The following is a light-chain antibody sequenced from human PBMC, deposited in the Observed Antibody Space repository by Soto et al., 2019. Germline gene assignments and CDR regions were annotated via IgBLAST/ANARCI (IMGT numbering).Light chain of an antibody. CDR1: QGISSW. V-gene: IGKV1-12*01. CDR2: TTS. J-gene: IGKJ5*01. CDR3: QQANAFPIT. Sequence: DIQMTQSPSFVSASVGDRVTVTCRASQGISSWLAWYKQKPGKAPKLLIYTTSTLESAVPSRFSGSGSGTHFTLTINDLQPDDLATYYCQQANAFPITFGPGTRLEIK.